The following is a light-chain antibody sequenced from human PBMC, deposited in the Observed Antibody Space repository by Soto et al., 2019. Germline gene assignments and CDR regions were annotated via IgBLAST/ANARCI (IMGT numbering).Light chain of an antibody. CDR2: RNN. J-gene: IGLJ2*01. Sequence: QSVLTQPPSASGTPGQRVTISCSGSSSNIGSKYVYWYQQLPGTAPKLLMYRNNQRPSGVPDRFSGSKSGTSASLAISGLRSEDEADYYCAAWDANVGGRVFGGGTKLTVL. CDR1: SSNIGSKY. CDR3: AAWDANVGGRV. V-gene: IGLV1-47*01.